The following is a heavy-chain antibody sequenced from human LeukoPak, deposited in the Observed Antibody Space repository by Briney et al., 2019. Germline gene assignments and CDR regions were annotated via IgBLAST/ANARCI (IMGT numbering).Heavy chain of an antibody. CDR2: IIPIFGTA. V-gene: IGHV1-69*01. CDR3: AGGGVELSFNWFDP. D-gene: IGHD3-16*02. J-gene: IGHJ5*02. Sequence: GASVKVSCKASGGTFSSYAISWVRQAPGQGLEWMGGIIPIFGTANYAQKFQGRVTITADESTSTAYMELSSLRSEDTAVYYCAGGGVELSFNWFDPWGQGTLVTVSS. CDR1: GGTFSSYA.